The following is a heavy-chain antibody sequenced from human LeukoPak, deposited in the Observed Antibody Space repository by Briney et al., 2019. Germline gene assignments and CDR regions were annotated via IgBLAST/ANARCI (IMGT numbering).Heavy chain of an antibody. D-gene: IGHD3-10*01. CDR2: INHSGST. CDR3: ARGGELWFGELTTFDY. J-gene: IGHJ4*02. Sequence: SETLSLTCAAYGGSFSGYYWSWIRQPPGKGLEWIGEINHSGSTNYNPSLKSRVTISVDTSKNQFSLKLSSVTAADTAVYYCARGGELWFGELTTFDYWGQGTLVTVSS. V-gene: IGHV4-34*01. CDR1: GGSFSGYY.